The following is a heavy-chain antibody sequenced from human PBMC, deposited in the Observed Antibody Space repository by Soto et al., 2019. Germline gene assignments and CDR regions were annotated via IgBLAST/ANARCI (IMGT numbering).Heavy chain of an antibody. Sequence: SETLSLTCTVSCGPISNYYWSWIRQPPGKGLEWLGYIYYSGSTNYNPSLKSRATISLDMSKNQFSLKLSSVTAADTAVYYCARGPRGSGWYGDYWGQGTLVTVS. J-gene: IGHJ4*02. CDR2: IYYSGST. CDR3: ARGPRGSGWYGDY. CDR1: CGPISNYY. D-gene: IGHD6-19*01. V-gene: IGHV4-59*01.